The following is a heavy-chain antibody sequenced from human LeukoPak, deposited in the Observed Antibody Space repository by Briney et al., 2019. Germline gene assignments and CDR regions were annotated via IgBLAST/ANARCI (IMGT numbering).Heavy chain of an antibody. D-gene: IGHD2-2*01. V-gene: IGHV3-23*01. CDR3: AQGYCPSTTCAIDY. CDR2: IGGSARST. CDR1: GFTFSSYA. J-gene: IGHJ4*02. Sequence: GGSLRLSCAASGFTFSSYAMSWVRQAPGRGLEWVSGIGGSARSTYYADSAKGRFTISRDNSKNTLYLQMNSLRAEDTAVYYCAQGYCPSTTCAIDYWGQGTLVTVSS.